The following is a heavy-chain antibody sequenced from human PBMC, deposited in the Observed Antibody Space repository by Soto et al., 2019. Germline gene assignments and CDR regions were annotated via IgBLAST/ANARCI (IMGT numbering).Heavy chain of an antibody. Sequence: EVQLVESGGGLVQPGGSLRLSCAASGFIFSGYDMHWVRQGTGKGLEWVSTISPAGDTYYAGSVKGRFTISRENAKRSLNLHMNSLRTEDAAFYYCARSVYSYGYFDLWGRGTLVTVSS. J-gene: IGHJ2*01. CDR3: ARSVYSYGYFDL. V-gene: IGHV3-13*01. D-gene: IGHD5-18*01. CDR2: ISPAGDT. CDR1: GFIFSGYD.